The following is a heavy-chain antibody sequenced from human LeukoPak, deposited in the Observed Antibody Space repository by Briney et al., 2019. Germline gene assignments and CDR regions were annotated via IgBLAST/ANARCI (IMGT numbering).Heavy chain of an antibody. Sequence: SETLSLTCTVSGYSISSGYYWGWIRQPPGKGLEWIGNIYDSGSTKYNPSLKSRVTISIDTSKNEFSLKLSSATAADTAVYHCARGQFYHDSTGLGVWGQGTLVTVSS. CDR2: IYDSGST. CDR1: GYSISSGYY. J-gene: IGHJ1*01. D-gene: IGHD3-22*01. CDR3: ARGQFYHDSTGLGV. V-gene: IGHV4-38-2*02.